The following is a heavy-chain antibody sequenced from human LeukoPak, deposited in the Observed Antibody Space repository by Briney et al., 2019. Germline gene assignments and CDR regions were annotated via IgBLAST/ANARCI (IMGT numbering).Heavy chain of an antibody. CDR2: VSGNSGST. V-gene: IGHV3-23*01. CDR3: AEDREYSAYDSDY. D-gene: IGHD5-12*01. CDR1: GFTFSSYA. Sequence: GGSLRLSCAASGFTFSSYAMNWVRQAPGKGLEWVSTVSGNSGSTYYADSVKGRFTISRDNSKNTLYLQMNNLRAEDTAVYYCAEDREYSAYDSDYWGQGTLVTVSS. J-gene: IGHJ4*02.